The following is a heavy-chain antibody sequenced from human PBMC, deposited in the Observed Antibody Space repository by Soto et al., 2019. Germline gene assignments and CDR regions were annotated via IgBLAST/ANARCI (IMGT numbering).Heavy chain of an antibody. Sequence: SETLSLTCTVSGGSISSFYWSWIRQPPGKGLEWIGYIYYSGSTNYNPSLKSRVTISVDTSKNQFSLKLSSVTAADTAVYYCARGHYDFWSVYPWFDPWGQGLLVTVSS. J-gene: IGHJ5*02. V-gene: IGHV4-59*01. CDR1: GGSISSFY. CDR2: IYYSGST. D-gene: IGHD3-3*01. CDR3: ARGHYDFWSVYPWFDP.